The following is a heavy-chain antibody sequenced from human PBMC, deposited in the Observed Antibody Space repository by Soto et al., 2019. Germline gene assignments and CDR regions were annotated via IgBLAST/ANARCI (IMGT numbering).Heavy chain of an antibody. CDR1: GFSLTTRGVG. CDR3: AHIVITFGGVVADDAFDV. D-gene: IGHD3-16*02. J-gene: IGHJ3*01. Sequence: QITLMESGPTLVKPTETLTLTSTFSGFSLTTRGVGVGWIRQPPGKALEWLAVIYWDDDKRYSPSLKTRLVLTKDTPKNQVVLTMTNMDSVDTTTYFCAHIVITFGGVVADDAFDVWGQGTMVTVSS. CDR2: IYWDDDK. V-gene: IGHV2-5*02.